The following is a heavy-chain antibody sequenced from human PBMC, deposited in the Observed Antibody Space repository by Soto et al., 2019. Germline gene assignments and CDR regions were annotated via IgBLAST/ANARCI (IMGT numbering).Heavy chain of an antibody. J-gene: IGHJ6*03. Sequence: ASVKVSCKASGYTFTGYYMHWVRQAPGQGLEWMGWSNPNSGGTNYAQKFQGWVTMTRDTSISTAYMELSRLRSDDTAVYYCARDRDVWSGSHGDYMDVWGKGITVTVS. V-gene: IGHV1-2*04. CDR1: GYTFTGYY. CDR3: ARDRDVWSGSHGDYMDV. CDR2: SNPNSGGT. D-gene: IGHD3-3*01.